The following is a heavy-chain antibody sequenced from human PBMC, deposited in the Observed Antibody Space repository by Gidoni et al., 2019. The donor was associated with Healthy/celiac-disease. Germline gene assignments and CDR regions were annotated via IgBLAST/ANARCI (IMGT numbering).Heavy chain of an antibody. CDR1: GFTFSSYW. D-gene: IGHD6-19*01. V-gene: IGHV3-74*01. Sequence: EVQLVESGGGLVQPGGSLRLSCASSGFTFSSYWMHWVRQAPGKGLVWVSRINSDGSSTSYADSVKGRFTISRDNAKNTLYLQMNSLRAEDTAVYYCARSQVAIAVAGTDLDFDYWGQGTLVTVSS. J-gene: IGHJ4*02. CDR2: INSDGSST. CDR3: ARSQVAIAVAGTDLDFDY.